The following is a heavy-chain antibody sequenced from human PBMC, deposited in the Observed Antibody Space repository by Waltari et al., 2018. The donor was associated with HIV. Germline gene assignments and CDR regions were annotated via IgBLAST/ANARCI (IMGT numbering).Heavy chain of an antibody. CDR3: ARVGYCSGGGCYRCANWFDP. J-gene: IGHJ5*02. V-gene: IGHV1-18*01. Sequence: QLQLVQSGAEVKKPGASVKVSCKASGYTFTSYGISWVRQAPGQGLEWMGWISAYNGNTDYAQKLPGRATMTTDTSASTAYMELRSLRSDDTAVYYCARVGYCSGGGCYRCANWFDPWGQGTLVTVSS. CDR1: GYTFTSYG. D-gene: IGHD2-15*01. CDR2: ISAYNGNT.